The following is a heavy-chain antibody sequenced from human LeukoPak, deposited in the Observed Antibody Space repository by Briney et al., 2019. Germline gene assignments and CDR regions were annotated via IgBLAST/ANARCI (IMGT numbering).Heavy chain of an antibody. V-gene: IGHV1-46*03. CDR3: ARAPPSGQLWSPPNY. D-gene: IGHD5-18*01. CDR1: GYTFTSYY. J-gene: IGHJ4*02. CDR2: INPSGGST. Sequence: GASVKVSCKASGYTFTSYYMHWVRQAPGQGLEWMGIINPSGGSTSYAQKFQGRVTMTRDTSTSTVYMELSSLRSEDTAVYYCARAPPSGQLWSPPNYWGQGTLVTASS.